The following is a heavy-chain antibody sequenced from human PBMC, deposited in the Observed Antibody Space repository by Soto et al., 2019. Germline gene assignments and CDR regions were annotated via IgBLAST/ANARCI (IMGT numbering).Heavy chain of an antibody. D-gene: IGHD2-15*01. CDR2: IGATGYT. J-gene: IGHJ5*02. CDR3: ARGAGCSGGSCYSYNCFDP. Sequence: DVQLEESGGGLIEPGGSLRLSCAASGFTLSDYDMHWVRQGTTKGLEWVSGIGATGYTFYPDSVKGRFSISTDHVTNSLSLQMNILRAEDTAVYYCARGAGCSGGSCYSYNCFDPWGHSTLVTVAS. V-gene: IGHV3-13*01. CDR1: GFTLSDYD.